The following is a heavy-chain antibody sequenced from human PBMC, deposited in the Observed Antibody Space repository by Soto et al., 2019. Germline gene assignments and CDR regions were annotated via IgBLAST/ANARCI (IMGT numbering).Heavy chain of an antibody. D-gene: IGHD2-15*01. CDR2: IIPILGIA. Sequence: QVQLVQSGAEVKKPGSSVKVSCKASGGTFSSYTISWVRQAPGQGLEWMGRIIPILGIANYAQKFQGRVTITADKSTSTAYMELSSLRSEDTAVYYCARVEADYSSMDVWGKGTTVTVSS. CDR3: ARVEADYSSMDV. J-gene: IGHJ6*03. CDR1: GGTFSSYT. V-gene: IGHV1-69*02.